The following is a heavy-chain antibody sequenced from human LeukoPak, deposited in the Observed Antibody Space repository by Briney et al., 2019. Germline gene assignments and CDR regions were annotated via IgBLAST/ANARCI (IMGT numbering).Heavy chain of an antibody. Sequence: GASVKVSSTASGHTVTGYYMHWVRQAPGQGREWMGWINPNSGGTNYAQKFQGKVTMTRDTTISTAYMELSRLRSDDTAVYYCAQGDYVGYWGQGTLVTVSS. J-gene: IGHJ4*02. CDR3: AQGDYVGY. V-gene: IGHV1-2*02. CDR2: INPNSGGT. CDR1: GHTVTGYY.